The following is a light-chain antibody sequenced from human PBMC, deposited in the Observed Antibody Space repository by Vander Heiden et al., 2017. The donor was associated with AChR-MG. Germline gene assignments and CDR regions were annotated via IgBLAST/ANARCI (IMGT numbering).Light chain of an antibody. V-gene: IGKV3-11*01. CDR3: QQRSNWPLT. Sequence: EIVLTQSPATLSLSPGERATLSCRASQSVSSYLAWYQQKPGQAPRLLIHDASNRAPGIPARVSCSGSGTDFTLTISSPEPEDFAVYYCQQRSNWPLTFGGGTKVEIK. CDR1: QSVSSY. CDR2: DAS. J-gene: IGKJ4*01.